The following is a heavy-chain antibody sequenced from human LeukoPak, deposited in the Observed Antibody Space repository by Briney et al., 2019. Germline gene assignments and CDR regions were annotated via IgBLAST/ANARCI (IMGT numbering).Heavy chain of an antibody. CDR3: TRRYNYDSSGYYHVRDAFDI. J-gene: IGHJ3*02. CDR1: GFTFGDYV. Sequence: SGGPLRLSCTASGFTFGDYVMSWVRQAPGKGLEWVGFIRSKAYGGTTKNAASVKGRFTISRDDSRSIAYLQMNSLKTEDTAVYYCTRRYNYDSSGYYHVRDAFDIWGQGTMVTVSS. V-gene: IGHV3-49*04. CDR2: IRSKAYGGTT. D-gene: IGHD3-22*01.